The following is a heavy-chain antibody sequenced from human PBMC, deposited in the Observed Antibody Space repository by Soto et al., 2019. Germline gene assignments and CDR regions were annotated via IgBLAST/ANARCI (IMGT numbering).Heavy chain of an antibody. CDR3: ARMNVDSYQFYYAMDV. J-gene: IGHJ6*02. V-gene: IGHV2-26*01. CDR1: GFSLTTGKMG. CDR2: IFSDNER. D-gene: IGHD4-17*01. Sequence: SGPTLVNPTETLTLTCTVSGFSLTTGKMGVSWIRQPPGKALEWLAHIFSDNERSYSTSLQGRLTISKGTSGSQVVLSMTNVDPVDTATYYCARMNVDSYQFYYAMDVCGQGTTVTVSS.